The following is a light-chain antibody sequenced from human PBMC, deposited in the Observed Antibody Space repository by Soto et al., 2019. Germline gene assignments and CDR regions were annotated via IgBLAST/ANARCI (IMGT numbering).Light chain of an antibody. Sequence: DIQMTQSPSSLSASVGDRVTITCRASQNIGSYLNWYHQRPGKAPKLLIYAASSLHTGVPSRFSGSGSGRAFALTFSGLQAEDVGTYYCQQSSTPPFSFGRGTRVDIK. CDR2: AAS. J-gene: IGKJ3*01. CDR1: QNIGSY. CDR3: QQSSTPPFS. V-gene: IGKV1-39*01.